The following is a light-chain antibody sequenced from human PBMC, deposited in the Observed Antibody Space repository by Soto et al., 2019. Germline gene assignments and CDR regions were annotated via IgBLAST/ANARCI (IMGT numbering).Light chain of an antibody. CDR1: SSNIGSNT. J-gene: IGLJ3*02. Sequence: QPVLTQPPSVSGTPGQRVTISCSGSSSNIGSNTVNWYQQLPGSAPRLLIYSNDQRPSGVPDRFSDSKSGTSASLAITGLQSEDEADYYCAVWDDSLNGPVFGGGTKLTVL. CDR2: SND. V-gene: IGLV1-44*01. CDR3: AVWDDSLNGPV.